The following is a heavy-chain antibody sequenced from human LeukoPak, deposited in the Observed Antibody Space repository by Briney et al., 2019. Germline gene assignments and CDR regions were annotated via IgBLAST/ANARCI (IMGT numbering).Heavy chain of an antibody. CDR2: ISYDGSNK. J-gene: IGHJ4*02. V-gene: IGHV3-30*09. Sequence: GGSLRLSCAASGITLSSYDMHWVRQAPGKVLEWVAVISYDGSNKYYADSVKGRFAISRDNSKNTLDLQMNSLRAEDTAVCLCARGPTVTKYDYWGQGTLVTVS. CDR1: GITLSSYD. D-gene: IGHD4-17*01. CDR3: ARGPTVTKYDY.